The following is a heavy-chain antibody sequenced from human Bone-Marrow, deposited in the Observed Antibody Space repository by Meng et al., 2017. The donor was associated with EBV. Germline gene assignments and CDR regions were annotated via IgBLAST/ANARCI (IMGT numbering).Heavy chain of an antibody. CDR1: GVSVSSGSYY. CDR3: AREGSPFYYDSSGYDL. V-gene: IGHV4-61*01. Sequence: QVQPQESGPGMVKPSETLSLTCTVSGVSVSSGSYYWSWIRQPPGKGLQWIGYIYYSGSTNYNPSLKSRATISMDTSKNQFSLKLSSVTAADTAVYYCAREGSPFYYDSSGYDLWGQGTLVTVSS. J-gene: IGHJ4*02. D-gene: IGHD3-22*01. CDR2: IYYSGST.